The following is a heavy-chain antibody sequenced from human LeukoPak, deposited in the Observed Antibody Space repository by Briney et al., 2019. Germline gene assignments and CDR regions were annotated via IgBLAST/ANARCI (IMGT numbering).Heavy chain of an antibody. D-gene: IGHD3-3*01. CDR3: ARFYYDFWSGYYSAEYFQH. Sequence: ASVKVSFKASGYTFTGYYMHRVRQAPGQGLEWMGWINPNSGGTNYAQKFQGRVTMTRDTSISTAYMELSRLRSDDTAVYYCARFYYDFWSGYYSAEYFQHWGQGTLVTVSS. V-gene: IGHV1-2*02. CDR1: GYTFTGYY. J-gene: IGHJ1*01. CDR2: INPNSGGT.